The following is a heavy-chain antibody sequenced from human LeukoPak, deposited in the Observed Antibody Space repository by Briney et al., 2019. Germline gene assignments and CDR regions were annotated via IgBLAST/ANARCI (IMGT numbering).Heavy chain of an antibody. J-gene: IGHJ4*02. V-gene: IGHV4-59*01. CDR2: IYYTGST. Sequence: PSETLSLTCAVYGGSFSGYYWSRIRQPPGKGLEWIGYIYYTGSTNYNPSLKSRVTISVDTSKNQFSLKLSSVTAADTAVYYCARVGDWNDLVYWGQGTLVTVSS. CDR3: ARVGDWNDLVY. CDR1: GGSFSGYY. D-gene: IGHD1-1*01.